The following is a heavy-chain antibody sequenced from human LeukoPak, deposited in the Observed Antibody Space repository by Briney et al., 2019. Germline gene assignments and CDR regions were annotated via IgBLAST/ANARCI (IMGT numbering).Heavy chain of an antibody. CDR3: ARGDQYGTFYS. CDR1: GYTFTDYY. J-gene: IGHJ4*02. D-gene: IGHD1-26*01. Sequence: GASVKVSCKASGYTFTDYYMHWVRQAPGQALEWMGWINPNSGGTNYAQKFQGRVTMTRDTSVSTAYMELNRLTSDDTAVYFCARGDQYGTFYSWGQGTLVTVSS. CDR2: INPNSGGT. V-gene: IGHV1-2*02.